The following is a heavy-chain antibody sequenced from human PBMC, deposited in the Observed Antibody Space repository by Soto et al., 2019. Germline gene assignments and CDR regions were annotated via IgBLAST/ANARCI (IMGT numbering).Heavy chain of an antibody. CDR3: ARGTGNSFDY. CDR1: GYTFNTYF. D-gene: IGHD2-2*01. Sequence: HVQLGQSGGELKKPGASVKVSCNTSGYTFNTYFITWVRQAPGQGLEWMGWISPHNGNTTYAVKFQGRVTMTADTITKTAYMELRNLRIDDTAVYYCARGTGNSFDYWGQGTPVTVSS. CDR2: ISPHNGNT. J-gene: IGHJ4*02. V-gene: IGHV1-18*01.